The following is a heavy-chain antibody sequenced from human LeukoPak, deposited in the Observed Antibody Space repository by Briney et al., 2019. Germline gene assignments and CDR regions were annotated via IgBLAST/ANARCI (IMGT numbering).Heavy chain of an antibody. V-gene: IGHV4-61*02. CDR1: GGSISSGSYY. Sequence: SETLSLTCTVSGGSISSGSYYWSWIRQPARKGLEWIGRIYTSGSTNYNPSLKSRVTISVDTSKNQFSLKLSSVTAADTAVYYCARLLYGSGTYYYYYYMDVWGKGTTVTVSS. D-gene: IGHD3-10*01. CDR2: IYTSGST. J-gene: IGHJ6*03. CDR3: ARLLYGSGTYYYYYYMDV.